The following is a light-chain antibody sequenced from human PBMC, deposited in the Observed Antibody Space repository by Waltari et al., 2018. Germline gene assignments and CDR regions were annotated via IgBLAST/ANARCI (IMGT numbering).Light chain of an antibody. J-gene: IGKJ4*01. Sequence: DIVMTQSPDSLAVSLGERATINCKSSESVLFSSRNKNHVAWYQQKPGHPPKLLLYWASTRESGGPDRFSGSGSGTDFTLTISSLQAEDVAIYYCQQYYDSPLTFGGGTKVEIK. CDR2: WAS. CDR1: ESVLFSSRNKNH. CDR3: QQYYDSPLT. V-gene: IGKV4-1*01.